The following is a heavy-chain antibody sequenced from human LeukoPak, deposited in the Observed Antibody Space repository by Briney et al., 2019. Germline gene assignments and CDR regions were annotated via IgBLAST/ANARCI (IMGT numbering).Heavy chain of an antibody. CDR1: GFTFSSYA. CDR2: ISYDGTNK. CDR3: ARGGSDVEMTTISP. Sequence: GGSLRLSCAASGFTFSSYAMSWVRQAPGKGLEWVAVISYDGTNKYYADSVKGRFTISRDNSKNTLYLQMNSLRAEDTAVYYCARGGSDVEMTTISPWGQGTLVTVSS. D-gene: IGHD5-24*01. J-gene: IGHJ5*02. V-gene: IGHV3-30-3*01.